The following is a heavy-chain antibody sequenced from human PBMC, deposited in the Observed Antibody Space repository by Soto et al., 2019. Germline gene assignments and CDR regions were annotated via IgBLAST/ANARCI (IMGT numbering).Heavy chain of an antibody. D-gene: IGHD3-22*01. J-gene: IGHJ4*02. Sequence: AGGSLRLSCAASGFTFSSYSMNWVRQAPGKGLEWVSSISSSSSYIYYADSVKGRFTISRDNAKNSLYLQMNSLRAEDTAVYYCATEKHYFDTGGYYYWGQGTLVTVSS. V-gene: IGHV3-21*01. CDR2: ISSSSSYI. CDR3: ATEKHYFDTGGYYY. CDR1: GFTFSSYS.